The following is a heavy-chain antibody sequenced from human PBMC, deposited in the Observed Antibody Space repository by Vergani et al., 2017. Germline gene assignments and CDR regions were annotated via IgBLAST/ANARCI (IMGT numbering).Heavy chain of an antibody. V-gene: IGHV3-23*04. J-gene: IGHJ3*02. Sequence: EVQLVESGGGLVQPGGSLRLSCAASGFTFSSYAMSWVRQAPGKGLEWVSAISGSGGSTYYADSVKGRFTISRDNSKNTLYLQMNSLRAEDTAVYYCAKDRSGSYGGDPDDAFDIWGQGTMVTVSS. CDR3: AKDRSGSYGGDPDDAFDI. D-gene: IGHD1-26*01. CDR2: ISGSGGST. CDR1: GFTFSSYA.